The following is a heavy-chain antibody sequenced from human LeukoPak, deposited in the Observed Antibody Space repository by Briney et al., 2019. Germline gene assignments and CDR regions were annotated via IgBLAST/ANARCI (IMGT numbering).Heavy chain of an antibody. CDR3: ARDIIAFGSYDSSGYSNWFDP. Sequence: RTGGSLRLSCAASGFTFDDYGMSWVRQAPGKGLEWVSGINWNGGSTGYADSVRGRFTISRDNAKNSLYLQMNSLRAEDTALYYCARDIIAFGSYDSSGYSNWFDPWGQGTLVTVSS. D-gene: IGHD3-22*01. J-gene: IGHJ5*02. CDR2: INWNGGST. V-gene: IGHV3-20*04. CDR1: GFTFDDYG.